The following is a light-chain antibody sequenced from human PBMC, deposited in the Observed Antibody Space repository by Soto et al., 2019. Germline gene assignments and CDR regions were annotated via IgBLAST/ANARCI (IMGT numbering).Light chain of an antibody. CDR2: GAT. CDR1: QSVSSN. J-gene: IGKJ5*01. V-gene: IGKV3-20*01. CDR3: QQYGSSPIT. Sequence: EIVLTQSPGTLSLSPGERATLSCRASQSVSSNLAWYQQKPGQAPRLLIYGATTRATGLPDRFSGSGSGTDFTLTISRLEPEDFAVYYCQQYGSSPITFGQGTRLEI.